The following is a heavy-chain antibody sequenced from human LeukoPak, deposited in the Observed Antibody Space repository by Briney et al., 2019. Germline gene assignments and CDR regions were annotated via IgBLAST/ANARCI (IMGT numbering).Heavy chain of an antibody. CDR3: ARARRWFDP. J-gene: IGHJ5*02. V-gene: IGHV4-59*01. Sequence: KTSETLSLTCTVSGGSISSYYWSWIRQPPGKGLEWIGYIYYSWSTNYNPSLKSRVTISVDMSKNQFSLKLSSVTAADTAVYYCARARRWFDPWGQGTLVTVSS. CDR2: IYYSWST. CDR1: GGSISSYY.